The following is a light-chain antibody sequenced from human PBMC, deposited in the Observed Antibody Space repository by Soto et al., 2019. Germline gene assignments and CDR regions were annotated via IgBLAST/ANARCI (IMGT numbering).Light chain of an antibody. J-gene: IGKJ1*01. CDR1: QSISTW. CDR3: QQYDSYSGT. V-gene: IGKV1-5*01. CDR2: DAS. Sequence: DIQMTQSPSTLSAFVGDRVTITCRAIQSISTWLAWHQQKPGKAPKLLIYDASSLESGVSSRFSGSGSGTEFTLTISSLQPDDSATYYCQQYDSYSGTFGQGTKVDIK.